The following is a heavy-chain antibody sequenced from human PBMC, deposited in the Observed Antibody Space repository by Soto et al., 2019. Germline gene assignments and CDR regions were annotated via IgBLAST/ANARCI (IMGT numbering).Heavy chain of an antibody. CDR3: ARAPYYYDSRGYWDY. V-gene: IGHV3-21*01. CDR1: GFTFSSYS. Sequence: PGGSLRLSCAASGFTFSSYSMNWVRQAPGKGLEWVSSISSSSSYIYYADSVKGRFTISRDNAKNSLYLQMNSLRAEDTAVYYCARAPYYYDSRGYWDYWGQGTLVTVSS. D-gene: IGHD3-22*01. CDR2: ISSSSSYI. J-gene: IGHJ4*02.